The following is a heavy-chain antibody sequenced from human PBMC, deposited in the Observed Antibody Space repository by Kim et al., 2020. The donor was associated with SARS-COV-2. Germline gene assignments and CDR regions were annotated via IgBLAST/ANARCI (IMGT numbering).Heavy chain of an antibody. CDR1: GFTFSSYS. CDR3: ARDRTAMADYYYYGMDV. V-gene: IGHV3-21*01. Sequence: GGSLRLSCAASGFTFSSYSMNWVRQAPGKGLEWVSSISSSSSYIYYADSVKGRFTISRDNAKNSLYLQMNSLRAEDTAVYYCARDRTAMADYYYYGMDVWGQGTTVTVSS. J-gene: IGHJ6*02. CDR2: ISSSSSYI. D-gene: IGHD5-18*01.